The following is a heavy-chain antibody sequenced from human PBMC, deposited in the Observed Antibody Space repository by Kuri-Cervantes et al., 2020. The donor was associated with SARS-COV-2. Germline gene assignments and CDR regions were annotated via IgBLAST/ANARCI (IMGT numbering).Heavy chain of an antibody. J-gene: IGHJ4*02. CDR3: AKTSGYNYYFAY. D-gene: IGHD5-24*01. Sequence: GGSLRLSCAASGFTVNYYWMTWVRQAPGGGLEWVANVKQDGSETYYVESVKGRFTISRDNAKNSLYLQMNSLRADDTAVYYCAKTSGYNYYFAYWGQGSLVTVSS. CDR2: VKQDGSET. V-gene: IGHV3-7*03. CDR1: GFTVNYYW.